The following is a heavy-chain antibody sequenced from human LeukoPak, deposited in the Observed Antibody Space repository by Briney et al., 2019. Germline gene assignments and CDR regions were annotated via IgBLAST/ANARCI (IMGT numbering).Heavy chain of an antibody. CDR3: ARGPTLKYFHH. CDR1: GGSFSGYY. V-gene: IGHV4-34*01. Sequence: SETLSLTCAVYGGSFSGYYWSWIRQPPGKGLEWIGEINHSGSTNYNPSLKSRVTISVDTSKNQFSLELSPMTAADTAVYYCARGPTLKYFHHWGQGTLVSVSS. J-gene: IGHJ1*01. CDR2: INHSGST.